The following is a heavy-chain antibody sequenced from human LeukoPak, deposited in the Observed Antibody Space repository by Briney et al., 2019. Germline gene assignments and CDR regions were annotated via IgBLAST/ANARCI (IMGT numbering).Heavy chain of an antibody. CDR2: IVVGSGNT. Sequence: TSVKVSCKASGFTFTRSAVQWVRQARGQRLEWIGWIVVGSGNTNYAQKFQERVTITRDMSTSTAYMELSSLRSEDTAVYYCAADPYDYGDYVLGYWGQGTLVTVSS. CDR3: AADPYDYGDYVLGY. V-gene: IGHV1-58*01. D-gene: IGHD4-17*01. J-gene: IGHJ4*02. CDR1: GFTFTRSA.